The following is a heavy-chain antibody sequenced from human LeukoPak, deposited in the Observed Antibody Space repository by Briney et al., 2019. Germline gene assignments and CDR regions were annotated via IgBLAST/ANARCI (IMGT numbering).Heavy chain of an antibody. D-gene: IGHD3-3*01. Sequence: RGSLRLSCAASGFTFSSFSMNWVRQAPGKGLEWVSYISSSGSTVYYADSVKGRFTISRDNAKSSLYLQMNSQRVEDTAVYYCARGNYDFWSWGQGTLVTVSS. CDR2: ISSSGSTV. V-gene: IGHV3-48*01. CDR1: GFTFSSFS. J-gene: IGHJ5*02. CDR3: ARGNYDFWS.